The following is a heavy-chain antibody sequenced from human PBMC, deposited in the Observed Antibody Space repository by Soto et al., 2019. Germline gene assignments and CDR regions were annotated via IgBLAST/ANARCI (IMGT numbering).Heavy chain of an antibody. CDR3: ARRSSWYGSGGYYGMDV. J-gene: IGHJ6*02. CDR1: GGSLSSYY. D-gene: IGHD6-13*01. Sequence: SETLSLTCNVSGGSLSSYYWSWIRQPAGKGLEWIGRIYTSGSTNYNPSLKSRVTMSVDTSKNQFSLKLSSVTAADTAVYYCARRSSWYGSGGYYGMDVWGQRTTVTVSS. V-gene: IGHV4-4*07. CDR2: IYTSGST.